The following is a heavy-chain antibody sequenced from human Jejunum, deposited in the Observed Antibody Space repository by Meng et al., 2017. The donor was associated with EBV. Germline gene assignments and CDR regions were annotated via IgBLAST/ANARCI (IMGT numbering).Heavy chain of an antibody. Sequence: QLQLVQSGSELGKPGASVKISCKTSGYTFTNYAMNWVRQAPGQGLEWMAWINTKTGNPAYAQGFTGRFVFSLDMSVTTIYLQISSLEAEDTAIYYCARAVVGSTSLDYWGQGTLVTVSS. CDR3: ARAVVGSTSLDY. CDR2: INTKTGNP. J-gene: IGHJ4*02. CDR1: GYTFTNYA. V-gene: IGHV7-4-1*02. D-gene: IGHD1-26*01.